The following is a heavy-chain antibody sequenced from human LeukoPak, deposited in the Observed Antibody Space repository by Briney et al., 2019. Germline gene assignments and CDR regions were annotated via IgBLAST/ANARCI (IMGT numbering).Heavy chain of an antibody. CDR1: GGSISSGGYY. J-gene: IGHJ5*02. Sequence: SQTLSLTCTVSGGSISSGGYYWSWIRQHPGKGLEWIGYIYYSGSTYYNPSLKSRVTISVDTSKNQFSLKLSSVTAADTAVYYCAREVADYDSSGYYSSGDWFDPWGQGTLVAVSS. CDR2: IYYSGST. V-gene: IGHV4-31*03. D-gene: IGHD3-22*01. CDR3: AREVADYDSSGYYSSGDWFDP.